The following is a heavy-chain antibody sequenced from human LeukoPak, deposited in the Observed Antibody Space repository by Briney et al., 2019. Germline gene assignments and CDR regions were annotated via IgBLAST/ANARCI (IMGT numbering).Heavy chain of an antibody. J-gene: IGHJ4*02. CDR3: AKDPNYDSSGAFSDF. Sequence: GGSLRLSCAASGFTFDDYAMHWVRQVPGKGLEWVSGISWNSGSIGYADSVKGRFTISRDNAKNSLYLQMNSLRAEDTALYYCAKDPNYDSSGAFSDFWGQGTLVTVSS. CDR2: ISWNSGSI. CDR1: GFTFDDYA. V-gene: IGHV3-9*01. D-gene: IGHD3-22*01.